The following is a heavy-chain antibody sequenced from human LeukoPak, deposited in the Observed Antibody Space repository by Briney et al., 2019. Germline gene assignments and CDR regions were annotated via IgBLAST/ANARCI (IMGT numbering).Heavy chain of an antibody. CDR3: ARHKSFDYLSPIDS. Sequence: SETLSLTCPVSGGSVSSSRYYWGWIRQPPGKGLEWIGSIYYTGSTYYKPSLKSRVTISVDASKNQISLKLSSVTAADTAVYSCARHKSFDYLSPIDSWGQGTLVTVSS. J-gene: IGHJ4*02. CDR1: GGSVSSSRYY. D-gene: IGHD3-9*01. V-gene: IGHV4-39*01. CDR2: IYYTGST.